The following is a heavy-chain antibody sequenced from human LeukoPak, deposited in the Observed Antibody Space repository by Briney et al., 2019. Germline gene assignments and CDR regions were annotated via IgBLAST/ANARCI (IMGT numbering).Heavy chain of an antibody. CDR3: ARSYCSSTSCYSRFDY. D-gene: IGHD2-2*01. CDR2: INWNGGST. V-gene: IGHV3-20*04. Sequence: GGSLRLSCAASGFTFSSYSMNWVRQAPGKGLEWVSGINWNGGSTGYADSVKGRFTISRDNAKNSLYLQMNSLRAEDTALYYCARSYCSSTSCYSRFDYWGQGTLVTVSS. J-gene: IGHJ4*02. CDR1: GFTFSSYS.